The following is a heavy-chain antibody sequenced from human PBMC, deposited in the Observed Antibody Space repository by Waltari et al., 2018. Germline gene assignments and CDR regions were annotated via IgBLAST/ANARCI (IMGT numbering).Heavy chain of an antibody. V-gene: IGHV3-9*01. CDR3: AKGNQNNWNYDY. Sequence: EVQLVESGGGLVQPGRSLRLSCAASGFTFDDYAMHWVRQAPGKGMEGVSGIGWNSSGVGYADSVKGRITITRDNAKNSLYLQMNSLRAKDTALYYCAKGNQNNWNYDYWGQGTLVTVSS. CDR2: IGWNSSGV. J-gene: IGHJ4*02. D-gene: IGHD1-7*01. CDR1: GFTFDDYA.